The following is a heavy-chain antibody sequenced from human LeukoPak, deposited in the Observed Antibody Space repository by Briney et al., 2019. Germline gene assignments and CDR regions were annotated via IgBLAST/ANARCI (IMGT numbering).Heavy chain of an antibody. CDR2: INHSGST. D-gene: IGHD5-18*01. V-gene: IGHV4-34*01. J-gene: IGHJ2*01. CDR3: ARVPAHSYGYGTWYFDL. CDR1: GGSFSGYY. Sequence: SETLSLTCAAYGGSFSGYYWSWIRQPPGKGLEWIGEINHSGSTNYNPSLKSRVTISVDTSKNQFSLKLSSVTAADTAVYYCARVPAHSYGYGTWYFDLWGRGTLVTVSS.